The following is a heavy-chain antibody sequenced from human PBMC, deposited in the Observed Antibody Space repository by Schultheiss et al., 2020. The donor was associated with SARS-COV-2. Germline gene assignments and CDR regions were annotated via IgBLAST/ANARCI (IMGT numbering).Heavy chain of an antibody. CDR2: ISGSGGST. V-gene: IGHV3-23*01. CDR1: GFTFSSYA. D-gene: IGHD1-26*01. CDR3: ARDLAVSGSSPVDY. Sequence: GESLKISCAASGFTFSSYAMSWVRQAPGKGLEWVSAISGSGGSTYYADSVKGRFTISRDNSKNTLYLQMNSLRAEDTAVYYCARDLAVSGSSPVDYWGLGTLVTVSS. J-gene: IGHJ4*02.